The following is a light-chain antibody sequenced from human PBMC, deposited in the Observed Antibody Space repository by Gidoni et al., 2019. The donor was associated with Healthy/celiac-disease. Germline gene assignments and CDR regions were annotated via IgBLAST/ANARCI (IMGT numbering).Light chain of an antibody. V-gene: IGLV1-44*01. CDR2: SNN. CDR1: RSNIESNT. J-gene: IGLJ2*01. CDR3: AAWDDSRNGDVV. Sequence: QSVLTQPPSASGTPGQRVTISCSGSRSNIESNTVNWYQQLPGTAPKLLIYSNNQRPSGVPDRFSGSKSGTSASLAISGLQSEDEADYYCAAWDDSRNGDVVFGGGTKLTVL.